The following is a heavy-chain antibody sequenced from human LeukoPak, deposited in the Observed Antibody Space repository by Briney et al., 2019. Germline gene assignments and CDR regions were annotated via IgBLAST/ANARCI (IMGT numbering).Heavy chain of an antibody. J-gene: IGHJ5*02. CDR2: ISSSGSTI. D-gene: IGHD4-17*01. CDR1: GFTFSSYE. V-gene: IGHV3-48*03. CDR3: AKVKYDYGDPVGWFDP. Sequence: PGGSLRLSCAASGFTFSSYEMNWVRQAPGKGLEWVSYISSSGSTIYYADSVKGRFTISRDNAKNSLYLQMNSLRPEDTAVYYCAKVKYDYGDPVGWFDPWGQGSLVTVSS.